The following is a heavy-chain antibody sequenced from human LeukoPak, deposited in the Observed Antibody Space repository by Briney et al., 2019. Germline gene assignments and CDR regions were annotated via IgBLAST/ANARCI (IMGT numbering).Heavy chain of an antibody. Sequence: ASVKVSCKASGYTFTAYRLYWVRQAPGQGLEWMGWINPNSGGTNFAQKFQGRVTMTRDTSITTAYIELSSLRSDDTAVYYCARDRGSPDAFDIWGQGTMVTVSS. D-gene: IGHD1-26*01. CDR2: INPNSGGT. J-gene: IGHJ3*02. V-gene: IGHV1-2*02. CDR1: GYTFTAYR. CDR3: ARDRGSPDAFDI.